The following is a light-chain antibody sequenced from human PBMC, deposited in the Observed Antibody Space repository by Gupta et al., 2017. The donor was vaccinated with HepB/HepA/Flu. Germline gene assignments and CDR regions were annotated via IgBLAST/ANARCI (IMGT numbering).Light chain of an antibody. Sequence: SYELTQPPSVSVSPGQTASITCSGDKLGDKYACWYQQKPGQAPVLVIYKDSKRPSGSPERFSGSNSGITATLTISGTQAMDEADYYCQAWDSSGYVFGTGTKVTVL. J-gene: IGLJ1*01. V-gene: IGLV3-1*01. CDR2: KDS. CDR3: QAWDSSGYV. CDR1: KLGDKY.